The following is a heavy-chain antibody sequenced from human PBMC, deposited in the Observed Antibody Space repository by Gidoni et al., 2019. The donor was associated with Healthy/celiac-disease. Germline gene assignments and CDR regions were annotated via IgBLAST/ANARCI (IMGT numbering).Heavy chain of an antibody. J-gene: IGHJ4*02. V-gene: IGHV3-48*02. D-gene: IGHD6-19*01. CDR1: GFTFSSYS. CDR3: ARDFREQWLDHFDY. CDR2: ISSSSSTI. Sequence: EVQLVESGGGLVQPGGSLRLSCAASGFTFSSYSMNWVRQAPGKGLEWVSYISSSSSTIYYADSVKGRFTISRDNAKNSLYLQMNSLRDEDTAVYYCARDFREQWLDHFDYWGQGTLVTVSS.